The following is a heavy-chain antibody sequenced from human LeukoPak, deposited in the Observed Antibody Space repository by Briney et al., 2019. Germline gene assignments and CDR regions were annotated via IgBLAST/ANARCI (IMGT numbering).Heavy chain of an antibody. CDR1: GFTFSSYS. V-gene: IGHV3-23*01. CDR2: FSGSGGST. J-gene: IGHJ6*03. D-gene: IGHD3-10*01. CDR3: AKVMVRGVIMYYYMDV. Sequence: GGSLRLSCAASGFTFSSYSMNWVRQAPGKGLECISSFSGSGGSTYYADSVKGRFTISRDNSKNTLYLQMNSLRAEDTAVYYCAKVMVRGVIMYYYMDVWGKGTTVTVSS.